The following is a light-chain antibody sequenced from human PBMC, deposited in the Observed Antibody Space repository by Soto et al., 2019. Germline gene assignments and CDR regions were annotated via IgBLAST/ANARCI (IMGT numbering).Light chain of an antibody. CDR1: QSLSSW. Sequence: DIQMTQSPSTLSASVGDRVTITCRASQSLSSWLVWYQQKPGKAPKLLIYDASYLESGVPSRFSGSGSGTEFTLTISSLQPDDFATYYCQQYNTLWTFGQGTKVEIK. J-gene: IGKJ1*01. V-gene: IGKV1-5*01. CDR3: QQYNTLWT. CDR2: DAS.